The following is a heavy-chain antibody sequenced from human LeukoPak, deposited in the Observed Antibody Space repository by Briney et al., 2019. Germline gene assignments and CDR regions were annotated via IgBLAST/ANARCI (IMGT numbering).Heavy chain of an antibody. V-gene: IGHV1-69*05. J-gene: IGHJ4*02. CDR1: GGTFSSYA. D-gene: IGHD3-16*02. CDR3: ARVPYDYVWGSYRLGPLWY. CDR2: IIPIFGTA. Sequence: GASAKVSCKASGGTFSSYAISWVRQAPGQGLEWMGRIIPIFGTANYAQKFQGRVTITTDESTSTAYTELSSLRSEDTAVYYCARVPYDYVWGSYRLGPLWYWGQGTLVTVSS.